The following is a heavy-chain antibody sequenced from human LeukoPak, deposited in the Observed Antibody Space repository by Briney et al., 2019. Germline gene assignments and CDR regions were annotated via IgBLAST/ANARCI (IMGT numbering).Heavy chain of an antibody. CDR1: GFTFSSYG. D-gene: IGHD2-2*01. V-gene: IGHV3-33*01. CDR3: ERGRRACSSTTCYSWFDP. Sequence: GRSLRLSCAASGFTFSSYGMHWVRQAPGKGLEWVARIWHDGSNEYHADSVKGRFTISRDNSKNTLYLQMNSLRAEDTAVYFCERGRRACSSTTCYSWFDPWGQGTLVTVSS. CDR2: IWHDGSNE. J-gene: IGHJ5*02.